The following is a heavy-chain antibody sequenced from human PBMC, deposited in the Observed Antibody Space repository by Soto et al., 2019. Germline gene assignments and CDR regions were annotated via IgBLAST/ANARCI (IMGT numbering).Heavy chain of an antibody. Sequence: QVQLVQSGAEVKKPGASVKVSCKASGYTFTSYDINWVRQATGQGLEWMGWMNPNSGNTGNAQKFQGRVTMTRNTAISTPYMELSSLRSEDTAVYYWASPDRNYDFWSGYTFALWGQGTMVTVSS. CDR1: GYTFTSYD. D-gene: IGHD3-3*01. V-gene: IGHV1-8*01. CDR2: MNPNSGNT. J-gene: IGHJ3*01. CDR3: ASPDRNYDFWSGYTFAL.